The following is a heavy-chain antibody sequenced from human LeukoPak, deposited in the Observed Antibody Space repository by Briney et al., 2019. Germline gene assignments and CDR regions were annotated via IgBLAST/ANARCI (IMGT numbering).Heavy chain of an antibody. J-gene: IGHJ3*02. V-gene: IGHV4-30-2*01. CDR2: IYHSGST. Sequence: KSSQTLSLTCAVSGGSISSGGYSWSWIRQPPGKGLEWIGYIYHSGSTYYNPSLKSRVTISVDRSKNQFSLKLSSVTAADTAVYYCARGWDRYCGGDCYSGAFDIWGQGTMVTVSS. D-gene: IGHD2-21*02. CDR1: GGSISSGGYS. CDR3: ARGWDRYCGGDCYSGAFDI.